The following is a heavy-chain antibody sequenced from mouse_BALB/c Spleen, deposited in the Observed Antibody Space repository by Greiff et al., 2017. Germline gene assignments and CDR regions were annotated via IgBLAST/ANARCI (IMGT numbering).Heavy chain of an antibody. D-gene: IGHD2-3*01. CDR2: ISDGGSYT. CDR1: GFTFSSYA. V-gene: IGHV5-4*02. Sequence: EVKLMESGGGLVKPGGSLKLSCAASGFTFSSYAMYWVRQTPEKRLEWVATISDGGSYTYYPDSVKGRFTISRDNAKNNLYLQMSSLKSEDTAMYYCARALDGYGWYFDVWGAGTTVTVSS. J-gene: IGHJ1*01. CDR3: ARALDGYGWYFDV.